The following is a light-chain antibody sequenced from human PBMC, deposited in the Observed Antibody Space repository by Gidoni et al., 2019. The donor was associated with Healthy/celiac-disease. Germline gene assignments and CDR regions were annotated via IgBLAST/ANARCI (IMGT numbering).Light chain of an antibody. V-gene: IGKV1-6*01. J-gene: IGKJ1*01. CDR2: AAS. Sequence: AIQMTQSPSSLSASVGDSVTITCRASQGIRNDLGWYQQKPGKAPKLLIYAASSLQSGVPSRFSGSGSGTDFTLTISSLQPEDFATYYCLQDYNYPWTFXXXTKVEIK. CDR3: LQDYNYPWT. CDR1: QGIRND.